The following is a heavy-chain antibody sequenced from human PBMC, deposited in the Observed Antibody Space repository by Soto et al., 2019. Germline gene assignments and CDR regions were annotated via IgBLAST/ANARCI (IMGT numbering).Heavy chain of an antibody. Sequence: QVQLVQSWAEVKKPGSSVKLSCKSSRGPFSSYGINWVRQAPGQGPEWMGMIIPNFGTPQYAQKFQGRVTITADESTSTVYIELSSLRSEDTAVYYSARDGRSSSYDYWGQGTLVTVSS. CDR3: ARDGRSSSYDY. CDR2: IIPNFGTP. J-gene: IGHJ4*02. D-gene: IGHD6-13*01. CDR1: RGPFSSYG. V-gene: IGHV1-69*18.